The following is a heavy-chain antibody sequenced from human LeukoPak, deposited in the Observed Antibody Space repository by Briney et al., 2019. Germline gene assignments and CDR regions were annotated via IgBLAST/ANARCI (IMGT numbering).Heavy chain of an antibody. CDR1: GFTFSSYW. Sequence: GGSLRLSCVASGFTFSSYWMSWVCQAPGKGLEWVANIKQDGSEKYYVDSVKGRFTISRDNAKNSLYLQMNSLRAEDTAVYYCARMAWIQLYDNWFDPWGQGTLVTVSS. J-gene: IGHJ5*02. CDR2: IKQDGSEK. V-gene: IGHV3-7*01. D-gene: IGHD5-18*01. CDR3: ARMAWIQLYDNWFDP.